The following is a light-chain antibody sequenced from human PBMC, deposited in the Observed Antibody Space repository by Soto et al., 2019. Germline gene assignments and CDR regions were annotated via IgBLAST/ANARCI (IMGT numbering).Light chain of an antibody. Sequence: QSALTQPASVSGSPGQSITISCTGTSSDFGSYNLVSWYQQHPGKVPKLIIYQGGQRPSGVSSRFSGSKSGNTASLTISGLQAEDEAEYFCSSYAGSSTLFVFGTGTRSPS. CDR3: SSYAGSSTLFV. CDR1: SSDFGSYNL. V-gene: IGLV2-23*01. CDR2: QGG. J-gene: IGLJ1*01.